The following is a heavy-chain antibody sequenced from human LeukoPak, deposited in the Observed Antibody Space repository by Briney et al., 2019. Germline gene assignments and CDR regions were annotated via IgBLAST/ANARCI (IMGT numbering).Heavy chain of an antibody. V-gene: IGHV1-69*04. J-gene: IGHJ6*02. CDR1: GGTFSSYA. CDR3: AREIGTEDYYYYGMDV. D-gene: IGHD1-1*01. CDR2: IIPILGIA. Sequence: SVKVSCKASGGTFSSYAISWVRQAPGQGLEWMGRIIPILGIANYAQKFQGRVTITADKSTSTAYMELSSLRSEDTAVYYCAREIGTEDYYYYGMDVWGQGTTVTVSS.